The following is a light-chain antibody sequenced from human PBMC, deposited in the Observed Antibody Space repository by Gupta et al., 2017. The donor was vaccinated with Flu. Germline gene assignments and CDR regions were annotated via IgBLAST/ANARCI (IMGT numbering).Light chain of an antibody. J-gene: IGKJ2*01. CDR2: AAS. V-gene: IGKV1-39*01. CDR3: QHRDSTQDI. Sequence: DIQMTQSPSSLSASVGDRVTITCRASQSISSYLNWYQQKPGKAPKLLIYAASRLQSGVPSRFSGSGSGTDFTLTISRRQPEDFATYYCQHRDSTQDIFGQGTKMDIK. CDR1: QSISSY.